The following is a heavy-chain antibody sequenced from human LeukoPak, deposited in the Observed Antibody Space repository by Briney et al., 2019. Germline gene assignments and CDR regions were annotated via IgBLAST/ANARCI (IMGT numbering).Heavy chain of an antibody. CDR1: GFTFSSYA. CDR3: AQEWLHGMDV. V-gene: IGHV3-23*01. Sequence: GGSLRLSCAASGFTFSSYAMSWARQAPGKGLEWVSAISGSGGSTYYADSVKGRFTISRDNPKNTLYLQMNSLRAEDTAVYYCAQEWLHGMDVWGQGTTVTASS. J-gene: IGHJ6*02. D-gene: IGHD6-19*01. CDR2: ISGSGGST.